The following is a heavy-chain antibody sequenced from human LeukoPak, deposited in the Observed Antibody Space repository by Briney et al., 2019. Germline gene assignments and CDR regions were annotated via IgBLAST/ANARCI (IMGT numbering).Heavy chain of an antibody. CDR2: INGGGGST. Sequence: GGSLRLSCAASGFTFSSYAMSWVRQAPGKRPEWVSGINGGGGSTFYAESVKGRFTISRDNSKNTLYLQMSTLRVEDSAVYYCVKDGRRSPPCWGQGTRVTVSS. J-gene: IGHJ4*02. V-gene: IGHV3-23*01. CDR1: GFTFSSYA. CDR3: VKDGRRSPPC. D-gene: IGHD2-15*01.